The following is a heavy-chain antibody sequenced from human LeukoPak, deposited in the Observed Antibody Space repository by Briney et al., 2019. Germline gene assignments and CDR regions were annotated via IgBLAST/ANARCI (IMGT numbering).Heavy chain of an antibody. CDR2: IYSGGST. CDR3: ARGSDYGDHYYFDY. V-gene: IGHV3-66*01. CDR1: GFTFINYG. J-gene: IGHJ4*02. Sequence: GGSLRLSCVASGFTFINYGMSWVRQAPGKGLEWVSVIYSGGSTYYADSVKGRFTISRDNSKNTLYLQMNSLRAEDTAVYYCARGSDYGDHYYFDYWGQGTLVTVSS. D-gene: IGHD4-17*01.